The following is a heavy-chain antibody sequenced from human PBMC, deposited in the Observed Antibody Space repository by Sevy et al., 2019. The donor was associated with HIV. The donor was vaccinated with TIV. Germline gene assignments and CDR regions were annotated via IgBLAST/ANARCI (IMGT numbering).Heavy chain of an antibody. D-gene: IGHD3-10*01. CDR3: AKGLGMVQGALLSDDV. CDR2: IRYDGSTK. V-gene: IGHV3-30*02. J-gene: IGHJ3*01. Sequence: GGSLRLPCAASGFTFSRYGMHWVRQAPGKGLEWVAFIRYDGSTKYYAESVKGRFIISRDNSKDTLYLQMNSLRGDDTSLYCCAKGLGMVQGALLSDDVWGQGTMVTVSS. CDR1: GFTFSRYG.